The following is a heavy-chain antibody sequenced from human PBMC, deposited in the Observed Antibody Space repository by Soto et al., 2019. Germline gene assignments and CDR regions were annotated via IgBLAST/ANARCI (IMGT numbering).Heavy chain of an antibody. CDR3: ARDPLYSGIYGPLYYYYGMDV. Sequence: EVQLVESGGGLVQPGGSLRLSCAASGFTFSSYEMNWVRQAPGKGLEWVSYISSSGSTIYYADSVKGRFTISRDNAKNSLYLQMNSLRAEDTAVYYCARDPLYSGIYGPLYYYYGMDVWGQGTTVTVSS. J-gene: IGHJ6*02. CDR2: ISSSGSTI. V-gene: IGHV3-48*03. CDR1: GFTFSSYE. D-gene: IGHD1-26*01.